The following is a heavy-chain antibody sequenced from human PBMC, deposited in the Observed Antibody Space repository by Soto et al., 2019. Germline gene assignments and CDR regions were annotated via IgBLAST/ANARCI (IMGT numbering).Heavy chain of an antibody. CDR1: GFTFSSYG. Sequence: GGSLRRSCAASGFTFSSYGMHWVRQAPGKGLEWVAVISYDGSNKYYAYSVKGRFTISRDNSKNTLYLQLNSLRAEDTAVYYCSKERDYYDNYYYGMDVWGQVTTVTFSS. J-gene: IGHJ6*02. CDR3: SKERDYYDNYYYGMDV. D-gene: IGHD3-22*01. CDR2: ISYDGSNK. V-gene: IGHV3-30*18.